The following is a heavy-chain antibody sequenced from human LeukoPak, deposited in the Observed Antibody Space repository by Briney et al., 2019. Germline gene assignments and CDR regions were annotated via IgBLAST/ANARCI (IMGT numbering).Heavy chain of an antibody. CDR2: ISADGGSA. CDR1: GLNFGESA. Sequence: GGSLRLSCVASGLNFGESAMHWVRQAPGKGLEWVSLISADGGSAFSADSVKGRFSISRDNSKNSLYLQMDSLRSEDAAMYYCAKESGKFDYWGQGTLVVVSS. V-gene: IGHV3-43*02. J-gene: IGHJ4*02. CDR3: AKESGKFDY.